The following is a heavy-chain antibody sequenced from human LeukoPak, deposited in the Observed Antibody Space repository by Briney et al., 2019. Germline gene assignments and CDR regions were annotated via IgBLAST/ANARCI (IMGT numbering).Heavy chain of an antibody. J-gene: IGHJ4*02. CDR2: INPNSGGT. CDR3: ARGEIVGATKLKIMPDY. CDR1: GYTFTVYY. Sequence: ASVKASCKASGYTFTVYYMHWVRQAPGQGPEWMGRINPNSGGTNYAQKFQGRVTMTRDTSISTAYMELSRLRSDDTAVYYCARGEIVGATKLKIMPDYWGQGTLVTVSS. V-gene: IGHV1-2*06. D-gene: IGHD1-26*01.